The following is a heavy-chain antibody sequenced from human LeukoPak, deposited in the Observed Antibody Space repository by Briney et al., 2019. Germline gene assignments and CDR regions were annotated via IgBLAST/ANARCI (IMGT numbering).Heavy chain of an antibody. CDR1: GGAFSRYA. J-gene: IGHJ5*01. V-gene: IGHV1-69*04. Sequence: SVKVSCKASGGAFSRYAFTWVRQAPGQGLEWMGRIIPILGPPTYAQRFQGRVTITADTSTSTAFMEVSSLSFEDTAVYYCARTSTGYYVGDLGPNWIDSWGQGTPVTVAS. CDR2: IIPILGPP. D-gene: IGHD3-10*02. CDR3: ARTSTGYYVGDLGPNWIDS.